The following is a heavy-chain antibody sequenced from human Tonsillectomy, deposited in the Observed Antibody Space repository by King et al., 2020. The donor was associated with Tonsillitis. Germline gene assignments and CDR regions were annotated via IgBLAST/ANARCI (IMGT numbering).Heavy chain of an antibody. CDR3: ALLGIWDAFDI. D-gene: IGHD7-27*01. Sequence: VQLVESGGGLVQPGGSLRLSCAASGFTFSSYWMSWVRQAPGKGLEWVANIKQDGREKYYVDSVKGRFTISRDNAKNSLYLQMNSLRAEDTAVYYCALLGIWDAFDIWGQGTMVTVSS. CDR1: GFTFSSYW. CDR2: IKQDGREK. J-gene: IGHJ3*02. V-gene: IGHV3-7*01.